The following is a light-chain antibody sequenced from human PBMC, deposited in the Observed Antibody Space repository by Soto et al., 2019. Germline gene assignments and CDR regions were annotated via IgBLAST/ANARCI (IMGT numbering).Light chain of an antibody. CDR2: AAS. CDR3: QQDYSDPRT. V-gene: IGKV1-8*01. Sequence: AIRMTQSPSSLSASTGDRVTITCRASQGISSYLAWYQQKPGKAPKLLIYAASTLQSGVPSRFSGSGSGTDFTLTISCLQSEDFATYYCQQDYSDPRTFGQGTMV. J-gene: IGKJ1*01. CDR1: QGISSY.